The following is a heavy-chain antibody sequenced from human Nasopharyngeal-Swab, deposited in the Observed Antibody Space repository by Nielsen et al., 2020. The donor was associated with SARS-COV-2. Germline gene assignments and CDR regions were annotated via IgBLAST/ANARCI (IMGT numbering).Heavy chain of an antibody. CDR1: GYSFTSYW. CDR2: IDPSDSYT. Sequence: KVSCKGSGYSFTSYWISWVRQMPGKGLEWMGRIDPSDSYTNYSPSFQGHVTIPADKSISTAYLQWSSLKASDTAMYYCARTAYYDILTGLAGYYGMDVWGQGTTVTVSS. D-gene: IGHD3-9*01. V-gene: IGHV5-10-1*01. CDR3: ARTAYYDILTGLAGYYGMDV. J-gene: IGHJ6*02.